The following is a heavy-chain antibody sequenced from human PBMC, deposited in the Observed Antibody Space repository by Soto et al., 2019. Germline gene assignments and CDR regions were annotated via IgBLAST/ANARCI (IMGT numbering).Heavy chain of an antibody. J-gene: IGHJ4*02. D-gene: IGHD4-17*01. CDR3: AKDHLPSTVTTPGY. V-gene: IGHV3-30*18. Sequence: ESGGGVVQPGRSLRLSCAASGFTFSTYGMHWVRQAPGKGLEWVAVISYDGNNKYYADSVKGRFTIARDNSKNTLFLQMDSLRAEDTAVYYCAKDHLPSTVTTPGYWGQGTLVTVSS. CDR1: GFTFSTYG. CDR2: ISYDGNNK.